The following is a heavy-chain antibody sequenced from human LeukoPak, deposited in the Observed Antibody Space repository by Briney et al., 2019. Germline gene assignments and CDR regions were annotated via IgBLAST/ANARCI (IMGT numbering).Heavy chain of an antibody. Sequence: GGSLRLSCAASGFIFSTYSMNWVRQAPGKGLEWVSYISSTDSTIYYADSVQGRFTISRDNAKNTLYLQMNSLRAEDTAVYYCARVRQLVTLDDAFDIWGQGTMVTVSS. D-gene: IGHD6-13*01. CDR1: GFIFSTYS. V-gene: IGHV3-48*01. CDR2: ISSTDSTI. J-gene: IGHJ3*02. CDR3: ARVRQLVTLDDAFDI.